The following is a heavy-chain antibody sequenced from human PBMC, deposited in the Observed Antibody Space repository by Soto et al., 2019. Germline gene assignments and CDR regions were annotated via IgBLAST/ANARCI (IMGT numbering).Heavy chain of an antibody. CDR3: ARIGWGGDS. CDR1: GGSVRTGSYH. CDR2: IPNNGSP. D-gene: IGHD7-27*01. V-gene: IGHV4-61*01. J-gene: IGHJ4*02. Sequence: SETLSLTCSVSGGSVRTGSYHWSWIRQPPGKGMEWIGFIPNNGSPDYNPSLKSRVVVSIDRSKNQFSLKVNSVTAADTAVYFCARIGWGGDSWGQGTLVTVSS.